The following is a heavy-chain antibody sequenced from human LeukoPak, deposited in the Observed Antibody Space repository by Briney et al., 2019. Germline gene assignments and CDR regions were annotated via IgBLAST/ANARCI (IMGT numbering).Heavy chain of an antibody. D-gene: IGHD6-25*01. Sequence: GGSLRLSCAASGFTFSDYGMHWVRQAPGKGLEWVAVISYDGSKKYYADSVKGRFTISRDNSKNTLYLQMNSLRAEDTAVYYCARRSAAKDAFDIWGQGTKVTVSS. V-gene: IGHV3-30*03. CDR1: GFTFSDYG. CDR3: ARRSAAKDAFDI. CDR2: ISYDGSKK. J-gene: IGHJ3*02.